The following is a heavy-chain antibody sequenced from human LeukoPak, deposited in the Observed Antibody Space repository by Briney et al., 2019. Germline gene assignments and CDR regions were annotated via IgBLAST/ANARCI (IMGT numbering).Heavy chain of an antibody. D-gene: IGHD6-19*01. CDR3: ARAVYSSGGYYFDY. V-gene: IGHV3-30*04. J-gene: IGHJ4*02. CDR1: GFTFSSYA. Sequence: PGGSLRLSCAASGFTFSSYAMQWVRQAPGKGLEWVAVISYDGSDKNYADSVKGRFTISRDNSKNTLYLQMNSLRADDTAVYYCARAVYSSGGYYFDYWGQGTLVIVSS. CDR2: ISYDGSDK.